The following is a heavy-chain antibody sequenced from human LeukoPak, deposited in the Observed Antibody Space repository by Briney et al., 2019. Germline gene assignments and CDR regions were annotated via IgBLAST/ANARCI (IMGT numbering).Heavy chain of an antibody. Sequence: PGRSLRLSCAASGFTFSTYAMHWVRQPPGKGLEWVAVISHDGSNEYYADSVKGRFTISRDNSKNTLSLQMNSLRGDDTAVYYCARSYYSSGYYSFDCWGQGTLVTVSS. CDR2: ISHDGSNE. CDR3: ARSYYSSGYYSFDC. D-gene: IGHD3-22*01. V-gene: IGHV3-30-3*01. J-gene: IGHJ4*02. CDR1: GFTFSTYA.